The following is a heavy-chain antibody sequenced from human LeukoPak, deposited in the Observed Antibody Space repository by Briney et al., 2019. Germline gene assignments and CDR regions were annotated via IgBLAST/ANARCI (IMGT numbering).Heavy chain of an antibody. V-gene: IGHV3-53*01. J-gene: IGHJ4*02. CDR3: ATRAGYGAYDY. D-gene: IGHD4-17*01. CDR1: GFTVNRKS. CDR2: IYTGGNT. Sequence: GGSLRLSCAASGFTVNRKSMTWVRQAPGKGLEWVSFIYTGGNTYYADSVKGRFTISRDNSKNTLYLQMNSLRAEDTAVYYCATRAGYGAYDYWGQGTLVTVSS.